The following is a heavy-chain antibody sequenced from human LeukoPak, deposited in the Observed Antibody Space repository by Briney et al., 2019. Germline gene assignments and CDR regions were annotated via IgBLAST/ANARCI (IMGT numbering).Heavy chain of an antibody. D-gene: IGHD3-10*01. J-gene: IGHJ5*02. Sequence: GGSLRLSCAASGFTFDDYAMHWVRQAPGKGLEWVSGISWNSGSIGYADSVKGRFTISRDNAKNSLYLQMNSLRAEDTALYYCAKGLMVRGVISLNWFDPWGQGTLVTVSS. CDR1: GFTFDDYA. V-gene: IGHV3-9*01. CDR2: ISWNSGSI. CDR3: AKGLMVRGVISLNWFDP.